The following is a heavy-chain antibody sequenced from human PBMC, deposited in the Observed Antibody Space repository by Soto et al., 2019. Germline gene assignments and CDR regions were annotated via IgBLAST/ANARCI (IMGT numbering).Heavy chain of an antibody. J-gene: IGHJ4*02. V-gene: IGHV3-30*03. Sequence: QAQLVETGGGVVPPGRSLRLSCAASGFAFSSYGMHWVRQAPGTGLEWVAVISYDGSLQHYADSVKGRFTISRDNSKNMVLLQMSRLRAEDTAVFYCVSVRGHGHASVPYSWGQVTLVSVSS. CDR3: VSVRGHGHASVPYS. CDR1: GFAFSSYG. D-gene: IGHD3-10*01. CDR2: ISYDGSLQ.